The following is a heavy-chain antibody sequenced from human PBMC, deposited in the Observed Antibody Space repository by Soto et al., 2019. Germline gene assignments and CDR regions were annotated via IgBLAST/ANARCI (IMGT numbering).Heavy chain of an antibody. CDR3: ARGGTIVVVFFDY. D-gene: IGHD3-22*01. J-gene: IGHJ4*02. Sequence: PGGSLRLSCAASGFTFSSYAMHWVRQAPGKGLEWVAVISYDGSNKYYADSVKGRFTISRDNSKNTLYLQMNSLRAEDTAVYYCARGGTIVVVFFDYWGQGTLVTVSS. CDR1: GFTFSSYA. CDR2: ISYDGSNK. V-gene: IGHV3-30-3*01.